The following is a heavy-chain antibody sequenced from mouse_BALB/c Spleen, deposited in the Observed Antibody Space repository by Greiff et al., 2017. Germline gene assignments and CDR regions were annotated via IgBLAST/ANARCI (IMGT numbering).Heavy chain of an antibody. CDR2: INPSSGYT. CDR1: GYTFTSYT. CDR3: ARWGKARDYYAMDY. J-gene: IGHJ4*01. V-gene: IGHV1-4*02. D-gene: IGHD3-1*01. Sequence: QVQLQQSGAELAKPGASVKMSCKASGYTFTSYTMHWVKQRPGQGLEWIGYINPSSGYTEYNQKFKDKTTLTADKSSSTAYMQLSSLTSEDSAVYYCARWGKARDYYAMDYWGQGTSVTVSS.